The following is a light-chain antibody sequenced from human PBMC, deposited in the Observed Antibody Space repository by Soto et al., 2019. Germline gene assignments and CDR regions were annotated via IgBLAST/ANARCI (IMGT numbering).Light chain of an antibody. CDR1: QSISNY. V-gene: IGKV1-39*01. CDR3: QQTYGTPRT. J-gene: IGKJ1*01. CDR2: AAS. Sequence: DIQMTQSPSSLSASVGDRVTITCRASQSISNYLNWYQQKPGKAPKLLMYAASSLQSGVPSRFSGSGSGTDFTLTISSLQPEDFATYYCQQTYGTPRTFGQGTKVEMK.